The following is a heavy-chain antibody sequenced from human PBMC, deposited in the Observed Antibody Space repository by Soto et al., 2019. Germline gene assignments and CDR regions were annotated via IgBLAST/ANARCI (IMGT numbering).Heavy chain of an antibody. J-gene: IGHJ4*02. D-gene: IGHD6-19*01. CDR3: ATGGRQWLVTSDFNY. Sequence: VQLVESGGGVVQPGRSLRLSCAASGFTFSDYAMHWVRQAPGKGLEWVAVVSHDGRNTHYADSVKGRFTISSDSSKNRVSLEMTSQRSEDTAVYYCATGGRQWLVTSDFNYWGQGALFSVSS. V-gene: IGHV3-30*03. CDR1: GFTFSDYA. CDR2: VSHDGRNT.